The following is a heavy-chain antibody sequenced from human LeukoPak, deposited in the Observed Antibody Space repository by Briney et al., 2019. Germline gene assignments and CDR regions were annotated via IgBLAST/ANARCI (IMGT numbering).Heavy chain of an antibody. CDR3: AKGDTS. CDR1: GFNFTNYD. V-gene: IGHV3-30*02. D-gene: IGHD2-21*02. CDR2: IRYDGSDK. Sequence: GGSLRLSCAASGFNFTNYDMHWVRQAPGKGLEWVAFIRYDGSDKYYADSVKGRFTISRDNSKNTLYLQMSSLRTEDTAVYYRAKGDTSWGQGTLVTVSS. J-gene: IGHJ5*02.